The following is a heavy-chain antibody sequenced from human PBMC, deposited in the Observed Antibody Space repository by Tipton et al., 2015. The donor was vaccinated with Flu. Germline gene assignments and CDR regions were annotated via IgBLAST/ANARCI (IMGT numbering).Heavy chain of an antibody. CDR1: GYTFTTYD. V-gene: IGHV1-8*01. J-gene: IGHJ6*02. D-gene: IGHD2-15*01. Sequence: QLVQSGAEVKKPGASVRVSCKAAGYTFTTYDIYWVRQATGQGLEWMGWMNPNSGNTRLAQRFQGRVTMTRSTSISTAYLEVNSLRSEDSAVYFCARGLYCSGSSCSFIYYYGMDVWGQGTTVIVSS. CDR3: ARGLYCSGSSCSFIYYYGMDV. CDR2: MNPNSGNT.